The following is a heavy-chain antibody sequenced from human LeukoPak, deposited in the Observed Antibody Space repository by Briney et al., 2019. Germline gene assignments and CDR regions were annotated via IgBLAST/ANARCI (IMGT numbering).Heavy chain of an antibody. J-gene: IGHJ6*03. V-gene: IGHV4-38-2*02. CDR3: ARFYCSSTSCYVPYYMDV. CDR2: IYHSGST. CDR1: GYSISSGYY. Sequence: KPSETLSLTCTVSGYSISSGYYWGWIRPPPGKGLEWIGSIYHSGSTYYNPSLKSRVTISVDTSKNQFSLKLSSVTAADTAVYYCARFYCSSTSCYVPYYMDVWGKGTTVTVSS. D-gene: IGHD2-2*01.